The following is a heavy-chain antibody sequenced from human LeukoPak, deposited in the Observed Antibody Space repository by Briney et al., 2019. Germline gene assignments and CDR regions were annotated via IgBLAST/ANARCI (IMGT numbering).Heavy chain of an antibody. CDR3: ARDRDSGGWFDP. V-gene: IGHV4-59*01. Sequence: SETLSPTCTVSGGSISSYYWSWIRQPPGKGLEWIGYIYYSGSTNYNPSLKSRVTISVDTSKNQFSLKLSSVTAADTAVYYCARDRDSGGWFDPWGQGTLVTVSS. J-gene: IGHJ5*02. CDR1: GGSISSYY. D-gene: IGHD3-22*01. CDR2: IYYSGST.